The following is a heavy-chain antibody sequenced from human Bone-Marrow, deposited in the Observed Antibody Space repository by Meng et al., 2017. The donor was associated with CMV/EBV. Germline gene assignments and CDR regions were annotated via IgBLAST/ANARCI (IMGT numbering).Heavy chain of an antibody. J-gene: IGHJ6*02. CDR2: MNPNSGNT. CDR1: GYTFTSYD. CDR3: ARGTLGTNCSSTSRYTQVDYYYYYYGMDV. D-gene: IGHD2-2*02. Sequence: ASVKVSCKASGYTFTSYDINWVRQATGQGLEWMGWMNPNSGNTGYAQRFQGRVTMTRNTSISTAYMELSSLRSEDTAVYYCARGTLGTNCSSTSRYTQVDYYYYYYGMDVWGQGTTVTVSS. V-gene: IGHV1-8*01.